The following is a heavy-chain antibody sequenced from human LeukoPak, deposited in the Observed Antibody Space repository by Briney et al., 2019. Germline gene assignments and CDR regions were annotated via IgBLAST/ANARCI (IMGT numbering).Heavy chain of an antibody. CDR3: ARVRYSSSWYTNWFDP. CDR1: GYTFTSYD. Sequence: GASVKVSCKASGYTFTSYDINWVRQATGQRLEWMGWMNANSGNTGYAQKFQGRVTITRNTSKNTAHMELRSLKSQDTAVYYCARVRYSSSWYTNWFDPWGQGTLVTVSS. J-gene: IGHJ5*02. D-gene: IGHD6-13*01. V-gene: IGHV1-8*03. CDR2: MNANSGNT.